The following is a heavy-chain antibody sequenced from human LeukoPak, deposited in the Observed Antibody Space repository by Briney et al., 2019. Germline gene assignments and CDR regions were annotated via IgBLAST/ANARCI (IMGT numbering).Heavy chain of an antibody. D-gene: IGHD6-19*01. CDR1: GYTFTSYD. Sequence: ASVTVSCKASGYTFTSYDINWVRQATGQGLEWMGWMNPNSGNTGYAQKFQGRVTMTRNTSISTAYMELSGLRSEDTAVYYCARLTGYSSGWYEEYNWFDPWGQGTLVTVSS. J-gene: IGHJ5*02. CDR2: MNPNSGNT. V-gene: IGHV1-8*01. CDR3: ARLTGYSSGWYEEYNWFDP.